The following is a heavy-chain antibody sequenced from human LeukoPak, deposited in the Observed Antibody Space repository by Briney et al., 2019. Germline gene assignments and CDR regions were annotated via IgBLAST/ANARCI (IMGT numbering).Heavy chain of an antibody. CDR3: ARGGVDY. J-gene: IGHJ4*02. V-gene: IGHV3-74*01. CDR1: GFTFNTYW. CDR2: INPDGSNT. Sequence: GGSLRLSCAASGFTFNTYWMHWVRQAPGKGLVWVSRINPDGSNTNYADSVKGRFTISRDNAKNALYLQMNSLSAEDTAVYYCARGGVDYWGQGTLVTVSS.